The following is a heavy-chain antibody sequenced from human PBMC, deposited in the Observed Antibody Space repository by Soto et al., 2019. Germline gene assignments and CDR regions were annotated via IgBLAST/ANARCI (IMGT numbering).Heavy chain of an antibody. CDR2: IKSKTDGGTT. Sequence: EVQLVESGGGLVKPGGSLRLSCAASGFTFSNAWMNWVRQAPGKGLEWVGRIKSKTDGGTTDYAAPVKGRFTISRDDSKNTLYLQMNSLKTEDTAVYYCTTDRPTTGPLYYYGMDVWGQGTTVTVSS. V-gene: IGHV3-15*07. CDR3: TTDRPTTGPLYYYGMDV. J-gene: IGHJ6*02. CDR1: GFTFSNAW. D-gene: IGHD1-1*01.